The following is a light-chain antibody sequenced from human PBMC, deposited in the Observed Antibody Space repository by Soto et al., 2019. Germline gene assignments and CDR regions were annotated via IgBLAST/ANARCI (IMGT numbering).Light chain of an antibody. Sequence: EIVMTQSPATLSVSPGERATLSCRASQSVSSNLAWYQQKPGQAPRLLIYGASTRATAIPARFIGSGSGTEFTPTISSLQPEDVAVYYCHQYTNCLFTFGQGTLLEIK. CDR2: GAS. V-gene: IGKV3-15*01. CDR1: QSVSSN. CDR3: HQYTNCLFT. J-gene: IGKJ5*01.